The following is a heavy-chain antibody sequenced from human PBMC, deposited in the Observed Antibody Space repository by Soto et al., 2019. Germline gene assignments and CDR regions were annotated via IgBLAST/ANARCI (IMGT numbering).Heavy chain of an antibody. D-gene: IGHD5-12*01. J-gene: IGHJ4*02. CDR2: IYAGGVTT. CDR1: GFIFSNYA. CDR3: AKDLIPGDGYVDFDY. Sequence: EGQLLESGGGLVQPGGSLSLSCSASGFIFSNYAMFWVRQAPGKGLEWVSTIYAGGVTTHYADSVKGRFTISRDNSKNTLYLQMNSLRAEDTAVYFCAKDLIPGDGYVDFDYWGQGTLVTVSS. V-gene: IGHV3-23*01.